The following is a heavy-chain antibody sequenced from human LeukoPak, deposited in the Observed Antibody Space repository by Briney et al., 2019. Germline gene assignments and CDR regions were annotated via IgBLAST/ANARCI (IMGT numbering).Heavy chain of an antibody. Sequence: PGGSLRLSCAASGFTVSSNYMSWVRQAPGKGLEWVSVIYSGGSTYYADSVKGRFTISRDNSKNTLYLQMNSLRAEDTAVYYCARPSGSYFGGFDYWGQGTLVTVSS. CDR3: ARPSGSYFGGFDY. CDR1: GFTVSSNY. J-gene: IGHJ4*02. CDR2: IYSGGST. D-gene: IGHD1-26*01. V-gene: IGHV3-66*04.